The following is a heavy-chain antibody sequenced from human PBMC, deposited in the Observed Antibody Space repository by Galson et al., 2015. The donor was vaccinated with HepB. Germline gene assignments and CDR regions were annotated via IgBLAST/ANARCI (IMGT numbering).Heavy chain of an antibody. J-gene: IGHJ4*02. V-gene: IGHV3-21*01. CDR3: ARGKPVTYCGGDCYVI. CDR1: GLIFSNYS. CDR2: NSSSSSYI. D-gene: IGHD2-21*01. Sequence: SLRLSCAASGLIFSNYSMNWVRQAPGKGREWVSSNSSSSSYIYYADSVKGRFTISRDNAKNSLYLQMNSLRAEDTAVYYCARGKPVTYCGGDCYVIWGQGTLVTVSS.